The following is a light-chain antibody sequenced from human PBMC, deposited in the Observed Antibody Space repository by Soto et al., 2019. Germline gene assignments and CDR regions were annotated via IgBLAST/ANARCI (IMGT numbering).Light chain of an antibody. Sequence: QSVLTQPPSVSGAPGQRVTISCTGSSSNIGAGYDVHWYQQLPGTAPKLLIYGNNNRPSGVPDRFSGSQSGTSASLAITGLQAEDEADYYCQSYDGGLRHWVFGGGTQLTVL. CDR1: SSNIGAGYD. J-gene: IGLJ3*02. CDR2: GNN. CDR3: QSYDGGLRHWV. V-gene: IGLV1-40*01.